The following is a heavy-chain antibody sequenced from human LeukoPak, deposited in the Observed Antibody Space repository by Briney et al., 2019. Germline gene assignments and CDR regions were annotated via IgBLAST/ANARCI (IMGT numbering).Heavy chain of an antibody. V-gene: IGHV1-2*02. CDR3: AREDDSSGGTFDY. CDR2: IIPYSGGT. J-gene: IGHJ4*02. CDR1: GYTFTGYY. Sequence: GASVKVSCKASGYTFTGYYIHWVRQAPGQGLEWMGWIIPYSGGTNYAQKFQGRVTMTRDTSISTAYMELSRLRSDDTAVYYCAREDDSSGGTFDYWGQGTLVTVSS. D-gene: IGHD3-22*01.